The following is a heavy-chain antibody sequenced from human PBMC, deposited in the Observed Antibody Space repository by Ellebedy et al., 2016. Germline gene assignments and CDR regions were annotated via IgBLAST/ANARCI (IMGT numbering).Heavy chain of an antibody. CDR1: GFTVKTYV. D-gene: IGHD1-26*01. CDR2: VSGTDDST. Sequence: GESLKISXAASGFTVKTYVLNWVRQAPGKGLEWVSGVSGTDDSTTYADSVRGRFFISRDSSTNTLFLQMNSLRPEDTAVYHCAVDGTDVWGAGTSVTVSS. J-gene: IGHJ6*04. CDR3: AVDGTDV. V-gene: IGHV3-23*01.